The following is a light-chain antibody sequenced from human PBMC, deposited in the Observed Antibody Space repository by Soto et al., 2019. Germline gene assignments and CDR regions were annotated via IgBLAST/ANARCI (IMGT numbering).Light chain of an antibody. CDR1: QSVSSTY. J-gene: IGKJ1*01. V-gene: IGKV3-15*01. CDR3: QQYNNWWT. Sequence: EIVLAHSQGTLSLSPGHRSPLXWRASQSVSSTYLAWYQQKPGQAPRLLIYGASTRATGIPARFTGSGSGTEFTLTISSLQFDDSAVYYCQQYNNWWTFGQGTKVDIK. CDR2: GAS.